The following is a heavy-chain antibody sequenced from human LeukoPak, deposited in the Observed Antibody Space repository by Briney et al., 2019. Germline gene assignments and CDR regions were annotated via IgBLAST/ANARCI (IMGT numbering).Heavy chain of an antibody. D-gene: IGHD4-17*01. CDR3: ARKGEAYGDYHGCDY. CDR2: INHSGST. Sequence: PSETLSLTCAVYGGSFSGYCWSWVRQPPGKGLEWIGEINHSGSTNYNPSLKSRVTISVDTSKNQFSLKLSSVTAADTAVYYCARKGEAYGDYHGCDYWGQGTLVTVSS. J-gene: IGHJ4*02. CDR1: GGSFSGYC. V-gene: IGHV4-34*01.